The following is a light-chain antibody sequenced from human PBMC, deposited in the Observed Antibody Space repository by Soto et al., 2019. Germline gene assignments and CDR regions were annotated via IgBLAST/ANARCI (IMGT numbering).Light chain of an antibody. Sequence: QSVLTQPPSVSAAPGQEVTISCSGSSSNIGKNSVSWYQQLPGTAPKLLIYENNKRPSGIPDRFSGSKSGTSATLGITGLQTGDEADYYCGTWDSCLSAYVFGSGTKVTVL. J-gene: IGLJ1*01. CDR3: GTWDSCLSAYV. CDR1: SSNIGKNS. CDR2: ENN. V-gene: IGLV1-51*01.